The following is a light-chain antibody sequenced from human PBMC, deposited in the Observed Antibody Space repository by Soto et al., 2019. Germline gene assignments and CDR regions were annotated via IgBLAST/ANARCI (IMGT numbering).Light chain of an antibody. J-gene: IGKJ4*01. CDR1: QSVSSVS. CDR2: GAS. CDR3: QQYGSSRLI. V-gene: IGKV3-20*01. Sequence: EVGLTQSPGTLSVSPEERATLSCRARQSVSSVSLAWYQQKPGQAPRLLIYGASSRATGIPDRFSGSGSGTDLTLIISRLEPEDFAVYYCQQYGSSRLIFGGGTKVEIK.